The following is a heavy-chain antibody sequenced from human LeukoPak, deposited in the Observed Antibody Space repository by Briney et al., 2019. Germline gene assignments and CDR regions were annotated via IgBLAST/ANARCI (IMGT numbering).Heavy chain of an antibody. V-gene: IGHV3-48*03. D-gene: IGHD2-2*01. CDR3: ARVGTSPAGALEY. CDR1: GFTFSSYE. Sequence: GGSLRLSCAASGFTFSSYEMNSVRQAPGKGLEWVSYISSNGSTIYYADSVKGRFTISRDNAKNSLYLQMNSLRAEDTAAYYCARVGTSPAGALEYWGQGTLVTVSS. J-gene: IGHJ4*02. CDR2: ISSNGSTI.